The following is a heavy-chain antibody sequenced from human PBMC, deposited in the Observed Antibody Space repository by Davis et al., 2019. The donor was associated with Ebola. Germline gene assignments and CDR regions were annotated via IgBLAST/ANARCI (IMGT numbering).Heavy chain of an antibody. J-gene: IGHJ6*02. V-gene: IGHV3-48*04. Sequence: GESLKISCAASGFTFSSYSMNWVRQAPGKGLEWVSYISSSSSTIYYADSVKGRFTISRDNAKNSLYLQMNSLRAEDTAVYYCARATVTPYYYYYGMDVWGQGTTVTVSS. D-gene: IGHD4-11*01. CDR1: GFTFSSYS. CDR3: ARATVTPYYYYYGMDV. CDR2: ISSSSSTI.